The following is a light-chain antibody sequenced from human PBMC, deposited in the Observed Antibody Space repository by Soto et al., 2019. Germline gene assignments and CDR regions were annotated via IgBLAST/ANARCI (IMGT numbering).Light chain of an antibody. CDR1: SSDVGAYIF. CDR2: DVN. Sequence: QSVLTQPPSASGSPGQSVTISCTGTSSDVGAYIFVSWYQQHPGKAPKLMVYDVNRRPPGVPDRFFGSKSGNTASLTVSGLQAEDEADYYCVSFADGTYVFGTGTKVTVL. V-gene: IGLV2-8*01. J-gene: IGLJ1*01. CDR3: VSFADGTYV.